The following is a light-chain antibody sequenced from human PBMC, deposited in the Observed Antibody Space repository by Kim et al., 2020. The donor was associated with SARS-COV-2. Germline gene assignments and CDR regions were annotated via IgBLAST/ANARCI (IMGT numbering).Light chain of an antibody. J-gene: IGKJ1*01. CDR3: HQYYEAPQT. Sequence: MNVTPSQNALLWFEIKTYLAVYKQTQGQPPKWLIYWASTRESGVPELFCGSGSGTDFSLTTCSLLAENVAVYYCHQYYEAPQTFGQG. CDR1: QNALLWFEIKTY. V-gene: IGKV4-1*01. CDR2: WAS.